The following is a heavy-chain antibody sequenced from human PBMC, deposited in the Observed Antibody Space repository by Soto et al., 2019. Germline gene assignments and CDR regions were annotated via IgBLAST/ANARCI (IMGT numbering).Heavy chain of an antibody. Sequence: PGGSLRLSCAASGFTYSTYTMHWVRQAPGKGLEWVAVISYDGNNKFYADSVKGRFTISRDSTKQTLYLQMNSLRPDDTAMYYCATIDDVTLHYWGLGTLVTVSS. V-gene: IGHV3-30-3*01. J-gene: IGHJ4*02. CDR3: ATIDDVTLHY. CDR2: ISYDGNNK. CDR1: GFTYSTYT. D-gene: IGHD1-1*01.